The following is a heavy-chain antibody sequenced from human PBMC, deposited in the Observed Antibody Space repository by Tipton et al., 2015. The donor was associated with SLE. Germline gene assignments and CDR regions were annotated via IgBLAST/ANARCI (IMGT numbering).Heavy chain of an antibody. CDR2: TFYRSKWYN. J-gene: IGHJ4*02. CDR3: ARDISARFDY. V-gene: IGHV6-1*01. CDR1: GDSVSSNIAA. D-gene: IGHD3-3*02. Sequence: GLVKPSQTLSLTCAISGDSVSSNIAAWAWVRQSPSRGLEGLGRTFYRSKWYNEYAVSVRGRVTVNPDTSKNQFSLQLSSVTPEGTAVYYCARDISARFDYWGQGALVTVSS.